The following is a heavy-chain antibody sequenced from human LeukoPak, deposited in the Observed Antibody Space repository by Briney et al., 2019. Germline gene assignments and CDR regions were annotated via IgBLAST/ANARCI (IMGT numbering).Heavy chain of an antibody. D-gene: IGHD3-22*01. CDR1: GFTFSSYW. V-gene: IGHV3-74*01. CDR3: ARDYDSSGLDY. Sequence: GGSLILSCAASGFTFSSYWMHWVRQAPGKGLVWVSRINSDGSSTSYADSVKGRFTISRDNAKNTLYLQMNSLRAEDTAVYYCARDYDSSGLDYWGQGTLVTVSS. J-gene: IGHJ4*02. CDR2: INSDGSST.